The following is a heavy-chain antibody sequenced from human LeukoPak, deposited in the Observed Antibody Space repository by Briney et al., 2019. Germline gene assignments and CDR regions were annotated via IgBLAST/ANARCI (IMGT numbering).Heavy chain of an antibody. V-gene: IGHV4-31*03. J-gene: IGHJ6*02. Sequence: SETLSLTCTVSGGSISSGGYYWSWLRQHPGKGLEWIGYIYYSGSTYYNPSLKSRVTISVDTSKNQFSLKLSSVTDADTAVYYCARDYSGNSYYGMDVWGQGTTVTVSS. CDR3: ARDYSGNSYYGMDV. CDR2: IYYSGST. D-gene: IGHD4-23*01. CDR1: GGSISSGGYY.